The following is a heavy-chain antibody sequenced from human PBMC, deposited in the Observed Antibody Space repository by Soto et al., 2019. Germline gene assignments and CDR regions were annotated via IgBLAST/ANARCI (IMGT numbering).Heavy chain of an antibody. CDR1: GGSISRYF. Sequence: SGTLSLTCTVSGGSISRYFWSWIRQPPGKGLEWIGYIYYSGSTNYNPSLKSRVTISVDTSKNQFSLKLSSVTAADTAVYYCARGTRRAPDIWGQGTMVT. J-gene: IGHJ3*02. CDR2: IYYSGST. CDR3: ARGTRRAPDI. V-gene: IGHV4-59*01.